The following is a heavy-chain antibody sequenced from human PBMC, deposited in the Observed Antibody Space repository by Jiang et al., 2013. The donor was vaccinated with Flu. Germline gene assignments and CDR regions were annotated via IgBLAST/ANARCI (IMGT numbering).Heavy chain of an antibody. CDR2: ISGSGGST. Sequence: VQLVESGGGLVQPGGSLRLSCAASGFTFSSYAMSWVRQAPGKGLEWVSAISGSGGSTYYADSVKGRFTISRDNSKNTLYLQMNSLRAEDTAVYYCAKEGEATIPYYYYGMDVWGQGTTVTVSS. J-gene: IGHJ6*02. D-gene: IGHD5-12*01. CDR3: AKEGEATIPYYYYGMDV. V-gene: IGHV3-23*04. CDR1: GFTFSSYA.